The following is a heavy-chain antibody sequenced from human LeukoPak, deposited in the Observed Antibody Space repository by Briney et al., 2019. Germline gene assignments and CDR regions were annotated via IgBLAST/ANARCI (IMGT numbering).Heavy chain of an antibody. Sequence: ASVKVSCKASGGTFSSYAISWVRQAPGQGLEWMGWINPNSGGTNYAQKFQGRVTMTRDTSISTAYMELSRLRSDDTAVYYCAREPTYYYDSSGYYHDAFDIWGQGTMVTVSS. CDR3: AREPTYYYDSSGYYHDAFDI. CDR1: GGTFSSYA. D-gene: IGHD3-22*01. J-gene: IGHJ3*02. CDR2: INPNSGGT. V-gene: IGHV1-2*02.